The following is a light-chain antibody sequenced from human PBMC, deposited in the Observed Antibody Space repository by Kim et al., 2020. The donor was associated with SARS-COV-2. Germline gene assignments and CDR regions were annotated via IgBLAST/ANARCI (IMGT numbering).Light chain of an antibody. J-gene: IGKJ4*01. CDR3: QQLNSYPLT. CDR2: AAS. Sequence: DIQLTQSPSLLSVAVGDSVTISCRASQGIVNSLAWYQQKPGKAPDLLIYAASTLQSGVPSRFSGSGSGTEFTLTISSLQPEDFATCVCQQLNSYPLTFGGGTKVDIK. V-gene: IGKV1-9*01. CDR1: QGIVNS.